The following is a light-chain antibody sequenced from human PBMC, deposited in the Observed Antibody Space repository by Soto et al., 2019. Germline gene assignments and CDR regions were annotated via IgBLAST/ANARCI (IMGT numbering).Light chain of an antibody. CDR2: DAS. CDR3: QQRSNSPST. V-gene: IGKV3-11*01. CDR1: QSVSSY. J-gene: IGKJ4*01. Sequence: EIVLTQSPATLSLSPGERATLSCRASQSVSSYLAWYQQKPGQAPRLLIYDASNMATGVPARFSGSGSGTDFSLTISSLEPEDVAVYYCQQRSNSPSTFGGGTKVEIK.